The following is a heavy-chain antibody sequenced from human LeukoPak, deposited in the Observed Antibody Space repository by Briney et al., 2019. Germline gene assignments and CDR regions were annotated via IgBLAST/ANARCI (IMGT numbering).Heavy chain of an antibody. Sequence: PGRSLRLSCAASGFTFSSYAMHWVRQAPGKGLEWVEVISYDGSNKYYADSVKGRFTISRDNSKNTLYLRMNSLRAEDTAVYYCARDWKPRYSGYEIDYWGQGTLVTVSS. CDR2: ISYDGSNK. J-gene: IGHJ4*02. CDR1: GFTFSSYA. CDR3: ARDWKPRYSGYEIDY. V-gene: IGHV3-30*04. D-gene: IGHD5-12*01.